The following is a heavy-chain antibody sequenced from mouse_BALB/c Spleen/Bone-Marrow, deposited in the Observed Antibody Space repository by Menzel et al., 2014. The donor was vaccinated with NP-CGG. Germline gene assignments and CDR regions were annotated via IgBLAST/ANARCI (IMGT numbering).Heavy chain of an antibody. CDR1: GYTFTDYG. CDR3: AKEDYRYDETMDY. J-gene: IGHJ4*01. V-gene: IGHV1-67*01. D-gene: IGHD2-14*01. CDR2: ISLYSGNT. Sequence: VQLQQSGPELVRPGVSVKISCKGSGYTFTDYGMHWVKQSHAKSLEWIGLISLYSGNTNYNQKFKDKATMTVDKSSNTAYMELARLTTGGSAIYYCAKEDYRYDETMDYWGQGTSVTVSS.